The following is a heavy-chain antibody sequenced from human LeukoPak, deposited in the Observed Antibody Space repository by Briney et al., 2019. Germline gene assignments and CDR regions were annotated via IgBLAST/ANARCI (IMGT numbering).Heavy chain of an antibody. CDR2: INHSGST. CDR3: AWAYGDYDAFDI. CDR1: GGSFSGYY. Sequence: PSETLSLTCAVYGGSFSGYYWSWIRQPPGKGLEWIGEINHSGSTNYNPSLKSRVTISVDTSKNQFSLKLSSVTAADTAVYYCAWAYGDYDAFDIWGQGTMVTVSS. D-gene: IGHD4-17*01. J-gene: IGHJ3*02. V-gene: IGHV4-34*01.